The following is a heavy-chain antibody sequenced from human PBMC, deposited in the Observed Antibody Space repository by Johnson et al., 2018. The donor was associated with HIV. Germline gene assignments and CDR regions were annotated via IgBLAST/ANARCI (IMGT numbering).Heavy chain of an antibody. V-gene: IGHV3-30*18. CDR3: AKGWGRGTFSTDDSFDS. D-gene: IGHD1-26*01. CDR2: ISYDGSNK. J-gene: IGHJ3*02. Sequence: QVQLVESGGGVVQPGRSLRLSCAASGFTFSSYGMHWVRQAPGKGLEWVAVISYDGSNKYYADSVKGRFTISRDNSKNTLYLQMNSLRAEDTAVYYCAKGWGRGTFSTDDSFDSWGQGTMVTVSS. CDR1: GFTFSSYG.